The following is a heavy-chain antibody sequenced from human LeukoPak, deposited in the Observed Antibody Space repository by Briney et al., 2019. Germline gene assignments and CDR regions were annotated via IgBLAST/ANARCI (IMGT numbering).Heavy chain of an antibody. D-gene: IGHD3-22*01. Sequence: SETLSLTCTVSGGFISSGGYYWSWVRQHPGKGLEWMGYIYYSGSTYYNPSLKSRVTISVDTSKNQFSLKLSSVTAADTAVYYCARAITMIVVGYDAFDIWGQGTMVTVSS. CDR1: GGFISSGGYY. J-gene: IGHJ3*02. CDR3: ARAITMIVVGYDAFDI. CDR2: IYYSGST. V-gene: IGHV4-31*03.